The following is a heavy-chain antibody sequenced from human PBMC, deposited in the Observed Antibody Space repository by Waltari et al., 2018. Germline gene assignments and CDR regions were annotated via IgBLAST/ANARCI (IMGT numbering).Heavy chain of an antibody. D-gene: IGHD2-2*01. CDR1: GYSFTSYW. CDR2: IYPGDSDT. Sequence: EVQLVQSGAEVKKPGESLKISCKGSGYSFTSYWIGWVRQMPGKGLEWMGIIYPGDSDTRYSPSFQGQVTISADKSISTAYLQWSSLKASDTAMYYCARHREHCSSTSCYEDYWGQGTLVTVSS. V-gene: IGHV5-51*01. CDR3: ARHREHCSSTSCYEDY. J-gene: IGHJ4*02.